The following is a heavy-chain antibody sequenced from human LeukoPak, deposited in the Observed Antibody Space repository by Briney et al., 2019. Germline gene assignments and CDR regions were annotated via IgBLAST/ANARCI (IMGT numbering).Heavy chain of an antibody. D-gene: IGHD3-10*01. CDR1: GYTLTELS. CDR3: AREPYYYGSGSYYDY. Sequence: ASVKVSCKVSGYTLTELSMHWVRQAPGKGLEWMGGFDPEDGETIYAQKFQGRVTITADESTSTAYMELSSLRSEDTAVYYCAREPYYYGSGSYYDYWGQGTLVTVSS. CDR2: FDPEDGET. J-gene: IGHJ4*02. V-gene: IGHV1-24*01.